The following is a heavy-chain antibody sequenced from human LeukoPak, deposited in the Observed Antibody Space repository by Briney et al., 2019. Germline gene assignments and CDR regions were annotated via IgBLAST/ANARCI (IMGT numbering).Heavy chain of an antibody. D-gene: IGHD3-9*01. V-gene: IGHV3-7*04. CDR3: ARDLLTGYFTDLTTFDY. Sequence: GGSLRLSCAASGFTFSMYWMSWVRRAPGKGLGRVVNVKQDGSEKYYVDSVKGRFTISRDNAKNSLYLQMNSLRADDTAVYYCARDLLTGYFTDLTTFDYWGQGNLVTVSS. CDR1: GFTFSMYW. J-gene: IGHJ4*02. CDR2: VKQDGSEK.